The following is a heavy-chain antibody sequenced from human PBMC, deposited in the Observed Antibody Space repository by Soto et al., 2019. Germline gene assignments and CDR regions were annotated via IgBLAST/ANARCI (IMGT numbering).Heavy chain of an antibody. Sequence: GASVKVSCKASGYTFTSYAMHWVRQAPGQRLEWMGWINAGNGNTKYSQKFQGRVTITRDTSASTAYMELSSLRSEDTAVYYCAREGSGGYYDSSGYYPLPIDYWGQGTLVTVSS. D-gene: IGHD3-22*01. CDR3: AREGSGGYYDSSGYYPLPIDY. J-gene: IGHJ4*02. CDR1: GYTFTSYA. CDR2: INAGNGNT. V-gene: IGHV1-3*01.